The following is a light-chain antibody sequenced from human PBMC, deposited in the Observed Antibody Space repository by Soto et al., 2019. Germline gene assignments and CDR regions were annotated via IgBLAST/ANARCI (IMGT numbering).Light chain of an antibody. CDR1: SSDIGAYIY. Sequence: QSVLTQPPSASGSLGQSLTISCTGTSSDIGAYIYVSWYQQHPGKAPKNIISEESRRPSDVPERFSGSKSANTASLTVSGLQAADEGHQYCSSYAGSNNMVFGNGSRGTAL. CDR3: SSYAGSNNMV. V-gene: IGLV2-8*01. J-gene: IGLJ1*01. CDR2: EES.